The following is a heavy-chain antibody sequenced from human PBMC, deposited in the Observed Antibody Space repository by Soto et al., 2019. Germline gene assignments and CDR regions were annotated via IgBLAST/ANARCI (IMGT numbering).Heavy chain of an antibody. Sequence: QVQLVQSGAEVKKPGSSVKVSCKASGGTFSSYTISWVRQAPGQGLEWMGRIIPILGIANYAQKFQGRVTITADKSTSTAYMELSSLRSEDTAVYYCARDLPMIDAFDIWGQGTMVTVSS. CDR2: IIPILGIA. V-gene: IGHV1-69*08. D-gene: IGHD3-22*01. CDR1: GGTFSSYT. CDR3: ARDLPMIDAFDI. J-gene: IGHJ3*02.